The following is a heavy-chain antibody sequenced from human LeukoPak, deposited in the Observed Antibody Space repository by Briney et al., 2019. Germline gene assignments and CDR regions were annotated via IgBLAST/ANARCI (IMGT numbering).Heavy chain of an antibody. Sequence: SETLSLTCTVSGGSISSYYWTWIRRPPGKGLEWIGYIYYTGATSYNPSLKSRVTISVDTSKNQFSLKLTSVTAADTAVYYCAKHGGSGWVIDYWGQGTLVTVSS. V-gene: IGHV4-59*08. CDR3: AKHGGSGWVIDY. CDR1: GGSISSYY. CDR2: IYYTGAT. D-gene: IGHD6-19*01. J-gene: IGHJ4*02.